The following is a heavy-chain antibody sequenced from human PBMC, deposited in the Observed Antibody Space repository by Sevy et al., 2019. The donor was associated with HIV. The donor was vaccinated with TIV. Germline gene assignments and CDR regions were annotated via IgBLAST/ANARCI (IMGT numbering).Heavy chain of an antibody. V-gene: IGHV4-61*01. J-gene: IGHJ6*02. D-gene: IGHD3-22*01. CDR3: ARELYYDSIALGYYYYYGMDV. CDR2: IYYSGST. Sequence: SETLSLTCTVSGGSVSSGSYYWSWIRQPPGKGLEWIGYIYYSGSTNYNPSLKSRVTISVDTSKNQFSLKLSSVTAADTAVYYCARELYYDSIALGYYYYYGMDVWGQGTTVTVS. CDR1: GGSVSSGSYY.